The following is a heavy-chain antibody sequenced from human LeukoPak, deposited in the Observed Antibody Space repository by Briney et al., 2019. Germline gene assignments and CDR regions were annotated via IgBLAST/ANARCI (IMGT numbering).Heavy chain of an antibody. D-gene: IGHD1-26*01. V-gene: IGHV4-59*01. CDR1: GGSISSYY. J-gene: IGHJ4*02. CDR2: IYYSGGT. Sequence: PSETLSLTCTVAGGSISSYYWSWIRQPPGKGLEWIGYIYYSGGTNFNPSLKSRVTMSVDTSKDQFSLKLSSLTAADTAVYYCARDSTGGSYYDYWGQGTLVTVSS. CDR3: ARDSTGGSYYDY.